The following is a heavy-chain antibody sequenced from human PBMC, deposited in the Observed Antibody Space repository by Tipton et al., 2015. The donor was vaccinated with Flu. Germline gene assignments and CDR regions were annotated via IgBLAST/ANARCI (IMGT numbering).Heavy chain of an antibody. V-gene: IGHV3-23*01. D-gene: IGHD6-19*01. J-gene: IGHJ4*02. CDR2: VSGGGGTT. CDR1: GFTFSRYA. Sequence: GSLRLSCADSGFTFSRYAMGWVRQAPGKGLEWVEGVSGGGGTTYFADSVKGRFTISRDNSRNMVLLQMNNLRVEDTAEYYCAKVIPELVAGLDYWGRGTLFTVSS. CDR3: AKVIPELVAGLDY.